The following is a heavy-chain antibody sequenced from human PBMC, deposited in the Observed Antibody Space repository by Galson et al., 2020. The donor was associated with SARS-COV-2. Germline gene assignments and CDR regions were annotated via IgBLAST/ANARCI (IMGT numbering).Heavy chain of an antibody. V-gene: IGHV4-59*01. D-gene: IGHD3-10*01. CDR1: GGSITGNF. Sequence: ASETLSLTCTVSGGSITGNFWSWIRQPPGKGLEWIGYVYFTRSTRYNPSLKSRVTISVDTSKNQISLSLTSVTAADTAVYYCARDAYGGSDTFDLWGQGTLVNVSS. CDR3: ARDAYGGSDTFDL. CDR2: VYFTRST. J-gene: IGHJ4*02.